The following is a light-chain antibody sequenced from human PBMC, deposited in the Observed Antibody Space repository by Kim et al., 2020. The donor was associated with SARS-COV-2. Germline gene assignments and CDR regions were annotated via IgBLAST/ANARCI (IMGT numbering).Light chain of an antibody. V-gene: IGLV1-40*01. CDR3: QSYDSSLSGSV. CDR2: GNS. J-gene: IGLJ2*01. Sequence: QGCTISCTGSSSNIGAGYDVHWYQQLPGTAPKLLIYGNSNRPSGVPDRFSGSKSGTSASLAITGLQAEDEADYYCQSYDSSLSGSVFGGGTQLTVL. CDR1: SSNIGAGYD.